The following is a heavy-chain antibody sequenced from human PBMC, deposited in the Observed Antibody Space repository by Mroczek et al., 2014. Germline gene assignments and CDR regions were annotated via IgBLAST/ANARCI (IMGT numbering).Heavy chain of an antibody. CDR3: ARDLVDTAMVRYFDY. V-gene: IGHV4-61*02. D-gene: IGHD5-18*01. CDR2: IYTSGST. J-gene: IGHJ4*02. Sequence: QVQLVQSGPGLVKPSQTLSLTCTVSGGSISSGSYYWSWIRQPAGKGLEWIGRIYTSGSTNYNPSLKSRVTMSVDTSKNQFSLKLSSVTAADTAVYYCARDLVDTAMVRYFDYWGQGTLVTVSS. CDR1: GGSISSGSYY.